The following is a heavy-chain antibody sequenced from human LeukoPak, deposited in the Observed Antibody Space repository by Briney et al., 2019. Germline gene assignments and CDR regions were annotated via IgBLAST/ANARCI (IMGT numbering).Heavy chain of an antibody. CDR3: ARAASHYDSSGYYYPSWFDP. CDR1: GGSISSYY. D-gene: IGHD3-22*01. Sequence: MTSETLSLTCTVSGGSISSYYWSLIRQPPGKRLEWIGYIYYGGSTNYNPSLKSRFTISADTSKNQFSLKLSSVTAADTAVYYCARAASHYDSSGYYYPSWFDPWGQGTLVTVSS. CDR2: IYYGGST. V-gene: IGHV4-59*01. J-gene: IGHJ5*02.